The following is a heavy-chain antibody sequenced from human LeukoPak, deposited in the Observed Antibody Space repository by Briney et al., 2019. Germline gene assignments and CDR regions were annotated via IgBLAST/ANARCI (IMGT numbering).Heavy chain of an antibody. J-gene: IGHJ3*02. Sequence: PGRSLRLSCAASGFTFSSYGMHWVRQAPGKGLEWVAVIWYDGSNKYYADSVKGRFTISRDNSKNTLYLQMNRLRAEDTAVYYCARDNGGGGRGLEAFDIWGQGTMVTVSS. CDR2: IWYDGSNK. D-gene: IGHD2-21*01. CDR3: ARDNGGGGRGLEAFDI. V-gene: IGHV3-33*01. CDR1: GFTFSSYG.